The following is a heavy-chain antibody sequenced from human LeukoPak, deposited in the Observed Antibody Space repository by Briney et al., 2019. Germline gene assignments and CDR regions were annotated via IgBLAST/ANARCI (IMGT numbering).Heavy chain of an antibody. J-gene: IGHJ4*02. Sequence: SETLSLTCTVSGGSISSSSYYWGWIRQPPGKGLEWIGSIYYSGSTYYNPSLKSRVTISVDTSKNQFSLKLSSVTAADTAVYYRARVYDFWSGYYFDYWGQGTLVTVSS. CDR1: GGSISSSSYY. V-gene: IGHV4-39*01. D-gene: IGHD3-3*01. CDR3: ARVYDFWSGYYFDY. CDR2: IYYSGST.